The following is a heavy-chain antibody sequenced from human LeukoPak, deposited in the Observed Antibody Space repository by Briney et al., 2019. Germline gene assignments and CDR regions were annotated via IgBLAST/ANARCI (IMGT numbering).Heavy chain of an antibody. CDR2: NYYSGST. CDR1: GGSISSYY. V-gene: IGHV4-59*01. J-gene: IGHJ5*02. D-gene: IGHD6-25*01. CDR3: ARELEAGRGFDP. Sequence: PSETLSLTCTVSGGSISSYYWSWIRQPPGKGLEWIGYNYYSGSTNYNPSLKSRVTISVDTSKNQFSLKLTSVTAADTAVYYCARELEAGRGFDPWGQGTLVTVSS.